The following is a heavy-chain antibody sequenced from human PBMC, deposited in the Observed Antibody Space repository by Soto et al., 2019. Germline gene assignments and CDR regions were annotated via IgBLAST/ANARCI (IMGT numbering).Heavy chain of an antibody. V-gene: IGHV3-23*01. CDR3: AKDRLAVAATNNWFDP. CDR2: ISGSGGST. J-gene: IGHJ5*02. CDR1: GFTFSSYA. D-gene: IGHD6-19*01. Sequence: EVQLLESGGGLVQPGGSLRLSCAASGFTFSSYAMSWVRQAPGKGLEWVSAISGSGGSTYYADSVKGRFTISRDNSKNTLYLQMNGLRAEDTAVYYCAKDRLAVAATNNWFDPGGQGTLVIVSS.